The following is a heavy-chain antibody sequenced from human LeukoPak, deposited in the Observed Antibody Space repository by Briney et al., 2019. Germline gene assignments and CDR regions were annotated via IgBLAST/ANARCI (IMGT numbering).Heavy chain of an antibody. V-gene: IGHV4-30-2*01. D-gene: IGHD2-15*01. Sequence: SETLSLTCAVSGGSISSGGYSRSWIRQPPGKGLEWIGYIYHSGSTYYNPSLKSRVTITVDRSKNQFSLKLSSVTAADTAVYYCARGGYCSGGSCYSFWYFDLWGRGTLVTVSS. CDR3: ARGGYCSGGSCYSFWYFDL. CDR1: GGSISSGGYS. CDR2: IYHSGST. J-gene: IGHJ2*01.